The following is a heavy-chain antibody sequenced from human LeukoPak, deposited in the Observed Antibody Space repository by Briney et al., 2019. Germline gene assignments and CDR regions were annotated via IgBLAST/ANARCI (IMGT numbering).Heavy chain of an antibody. CDR1: GYTFTSYA. D-gene: IGHD6-13*01. J-gene: IGHJ4*02. CDR2: INTNTGNP. Sequence: ASVKVSCKASGYTFTSYAMNWVRQAPGQGLEWMGWINTNTGNPTYAQGFTGRFVFSLDTSVSTAYLQISSLKAEDTAVYYCAREKAAAGNQDYFDYWGQGTLVTVSS. V-gene: IGHV7-4-1*02. CDR3: AREKAAAGNQDYFDY.